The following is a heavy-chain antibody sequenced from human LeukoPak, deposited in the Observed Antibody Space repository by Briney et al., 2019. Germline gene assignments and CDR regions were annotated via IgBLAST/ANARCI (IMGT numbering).Heavy chain of an antibody. J-gene: IGHJ4*02. V-gene: IGHV3-21*01. CDR3: ARGSVVLRYFDWLGNYDY. D-gene: IGHD3-9*01. Sequence: GGSLRLSCAASGFTFDDYGMSWVRQAPGKGLEWVSSISSSSSYIYYADSVKGRFTISRDNAKNSLYLQMNSLRAEDTAVYYCARGSVVLRYFDWLGNYDYWGQGTLVTVSS. CDR2: ISSSSSYI. CDR1: GFTFDDYG.